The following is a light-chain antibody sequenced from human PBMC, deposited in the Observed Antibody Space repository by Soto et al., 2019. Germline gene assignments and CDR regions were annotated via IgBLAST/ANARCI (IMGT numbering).Light chain of an antibody. Sequence: QSALTQPASVSGSPGQSITISCTGTSSGVGTYNYVSWYQQYPGKAPKLMLYDIANRPSGVSDRFSGSKSGNTASLTISGIQAEDEADYYCSSYTSSVTPQVLFGGGTKVTVL. V-gene: IGLV2-14*01. CDR2: DIA. J-gene: IGLJ2*01. CDR1: SSGVGTYNY. CDR3: SSYTSSVTPQVL.